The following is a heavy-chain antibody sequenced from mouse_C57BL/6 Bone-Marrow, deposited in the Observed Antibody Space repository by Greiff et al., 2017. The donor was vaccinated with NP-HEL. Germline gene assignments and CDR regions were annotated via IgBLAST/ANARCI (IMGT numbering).Heavy chain of an antibody. J-gene: IGHJ3*01. CDR3: ARHSPLAY. V-gene: IGHV5-12*01. CDR1: GFTFSDYY. Sequence: EVQGVESGGGLVQPGGSLKLSCAASGFTFSDYYMYWVRQTPEKRLEWVAYISNGGGSTNYPDTVKGRFTISRDNAKNTLYLQMSRLKSEDTAMYYCARHSPLAYWGQGTLVTVSA. CDR2: ISNGGGST.